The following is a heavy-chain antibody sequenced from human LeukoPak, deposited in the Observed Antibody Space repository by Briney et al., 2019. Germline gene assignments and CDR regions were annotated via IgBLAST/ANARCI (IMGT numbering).Heavy chain of an antibody. D-gene: IGHD2-15*01. V-gene: IGHV3-23*01. CDR1: GFPFRNNA. CDR3: AKGEGGYLEAPYPALDF. Sequence: GGSLSLSWPASGFPFRNNAMSWVPQAPGRGRRWVSGFIGVGSPYYAASEKGADSVKGRSTISSAPSKNTLYLQRSSLRTEEPAIYYGAKGEGGYLEAPYPALDFWGQGTKVTVST. J-gene: IGHJ3*01. CDR2: FIGVGSP.